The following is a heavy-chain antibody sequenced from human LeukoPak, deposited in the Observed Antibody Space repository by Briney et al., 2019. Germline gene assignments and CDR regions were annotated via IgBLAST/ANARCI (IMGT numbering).Heavy chain of an antibody. V-gene: IGHV3-49*03. D-gene: IGHD2-2*02. CDR2: IRSKAYGGTT. Sequence: LSLTCAVYGGSFSGYYWSWIRQPPGKGLEWVGFIRSKAYGGTTEYAASVKGRFTISRDDSKSIAYLQMNSLKTEDTAVYYCXREEEYYCSSTSCYSPSXXWGQGTLVT. CDR1: GGSFSGYY. J-gene: IGHJ4*02. CDR3: XREEEYYCSSTSCYSPSXX.